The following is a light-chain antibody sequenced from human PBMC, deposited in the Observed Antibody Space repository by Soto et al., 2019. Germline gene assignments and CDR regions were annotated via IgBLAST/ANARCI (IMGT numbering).Light chain of an antibody. J-gene: IGKJ1*01. CDR1: QSVSSN. Sequence: EIVLTQSPATLSLSPGERATLSCRASQSVSSNLACYQQRPGQAPRPLIYGASTRASGIPDRFSGSGSGTDFTLTISRLEPEDFGVYYCQQYGSSLTFGQGTKVDI. V-gene: IGKV3-20*01. CDR3: QQYGSSLT. CDR2: GAS.